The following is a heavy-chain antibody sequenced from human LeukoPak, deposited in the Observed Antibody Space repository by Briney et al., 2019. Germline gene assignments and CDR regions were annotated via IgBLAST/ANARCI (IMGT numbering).Heavy chain of an antibody. CDR1: GFTFSSYW. CDR2: IRSDGDNK. J-gene: IGHJ3*02. Sequence: PGGSLRLSCAASGFTFSSYWMSWVRQAPGKGLEWVTFIRSDGDNKYYADSVKGRFTISRDNSKNTLYLQMNSLRAEDTAVYYCARARSSYGYGDAFDIWGQGTMVTVSS. V-gene: IGHV3-30*02. CDR3: ARARSSYGYGDAFDI. D-gene: IGHD5-18*01.